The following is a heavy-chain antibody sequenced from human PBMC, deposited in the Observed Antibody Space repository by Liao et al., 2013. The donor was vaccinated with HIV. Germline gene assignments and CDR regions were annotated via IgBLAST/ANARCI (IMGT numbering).Heavy chain of an antibody. Sequence: QVQLQESGPGLVKPSQTLSLTCTVSGGSIRSGSYYWTWIRQPAGTGLEWIGHIYTGMSTTGTTNYNPSLKSRVSISVDTSKNQFSLKLSSVTAADTAVYYCARGHRLRLGLVDYWGQGTLVTVSS. CDR3: ARGHRLRLGLVDY. V-gene: IGHV4-61*02. CDR1: GGSIRSGSYY. D-gene: IGHD3-16*01. CDR2: IYTGMSTTGTT. J-gene: IGHJ4*02.